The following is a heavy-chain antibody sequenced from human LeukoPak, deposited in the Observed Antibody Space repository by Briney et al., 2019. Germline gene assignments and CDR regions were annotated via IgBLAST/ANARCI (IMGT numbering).Heavy chain of an antibody. CDR1: GFTFRNNG. CDR2: ISPNGGIT. D-gene: IGHD5-24*01. V-gene: IGHV3-23*01. Sequence: PGGSLRLSCTPSGFTFRNNGMNWVRQAPGKGLEWVSGISPNGGITYYADSVKGRFTISRDNSRNTVSLQMNYLRAEDTAIYYCAKDDAWLQYENWGQGILVTVSS. CDR3: AKDDAWLQYEN. J-gene: IGHJ4*02.